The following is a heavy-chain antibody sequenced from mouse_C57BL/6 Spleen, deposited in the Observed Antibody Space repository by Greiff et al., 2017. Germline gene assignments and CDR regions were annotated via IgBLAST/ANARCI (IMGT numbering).Heavy chain of an antibody. V-gene: IGHV14-2*01. Sequence: VQLQQSGAELVKPGASVKLSCTASGFNIKDYYMHWVKQRPEQGLEWIGRIDPEDGDTKYAPKFQGKATMTADTSSNTAYLQLSSLTSEDTAVSYCAGVVTTVVATGSFAYWGQGTLVTVSA. J-gene: IGHJ3*01. CDR1: GFNIKDYY. CDR3: AGVVTTVVATGSFAY. D-gene: IGHD1-1*01. CDR2: IDPEDGDT.